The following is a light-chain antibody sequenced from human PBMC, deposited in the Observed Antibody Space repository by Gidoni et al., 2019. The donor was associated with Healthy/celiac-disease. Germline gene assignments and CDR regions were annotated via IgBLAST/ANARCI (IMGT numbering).Light chain of an antibody. CDR1: SGHSSYA. V-gene: IGLV4-69*01. CDR2: LNSDGSH. J-gene: IGLJ3*02. Sequence: QLVLTQSPSAPASLGASVKLTCTLSSGHSSYASAWHQQQPEKGPRYLMKLNSDGSHSKGDGIPDRFSGSSSGAERYLTISSLQSEDEADYYCQTWGTGTWVFGGGTKLTVL. CDR3: QTWGTGTWV.